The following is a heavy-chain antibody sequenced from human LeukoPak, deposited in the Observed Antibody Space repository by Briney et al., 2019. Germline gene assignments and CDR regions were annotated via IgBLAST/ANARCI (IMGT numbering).Heavy chain of an antibody. V-gene: IGHV3-30*02. CDR3: AKAMVRGVINFFDY. CDR1: GFTFSSYG. D-gene: IGHD3-10*01. CDR2: IRYDGSNK. Sequence: PGRSLRLSCAASGFTFSSYGMHWVRQAPGKGLEWVAFIRYDGSNKYYADSVKGRFTISRDNSKNTLYLQMNSLRAEDTAVYYCAKAMVRGVINFFDYWGQGTLVTVSS. J-gene: IGHJ4*02.